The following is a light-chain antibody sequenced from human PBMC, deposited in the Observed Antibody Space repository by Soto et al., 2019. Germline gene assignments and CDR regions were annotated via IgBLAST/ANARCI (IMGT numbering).Light chain of an antibody. CDR2: EVS. V-gene: IGLV2-14*01. CDR1: RSDVGGYNY. J-gene: IGLJ2*01. Sequence: QSALTQPASMSGSPGQSITISCTGTRSDVGGYNYVSWYQQHPGKAPKLMIYEVSNRPSGVSNRFSSSKSGNTASLTISGLQAEDEADYYCSSYTTTSTLGVFGGGTQLTVL. CDR3: SSYTTTSTLGV.